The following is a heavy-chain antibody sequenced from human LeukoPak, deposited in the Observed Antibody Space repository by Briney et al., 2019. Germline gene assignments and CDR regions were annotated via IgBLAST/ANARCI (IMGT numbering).Heavy chain of an antibody. Sequence: GGSLRLSCAASGFTFSSYGMSWVRQAPGKGLEWVSAISGSGGTTYYADSVKGRFTISRDNAKNSLYLQMNSLRAEDTAVYYCARVIRAVRFLEWYLDYWGQGTLVTVSS. CDR3: ARVIRAVRFLEWYLDY. J-gene: IGHJ4*02. D-gene: IGHD3-3*01. V-gene: IGHV3-23*01. CDR2: ISGSGGTT. CDR1: GFTFSSYG.